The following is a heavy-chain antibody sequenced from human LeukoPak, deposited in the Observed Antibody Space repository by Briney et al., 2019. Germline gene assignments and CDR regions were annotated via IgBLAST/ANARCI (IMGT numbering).Heavy chain of an antibody. CDR2: IRFDGSNK. V-gene: IGHV3-30*02. Sequence: GGSLRLSCAASGFTFSSYGMHWVRQAPGKGLEWVAFIRFDGSNKYYADSVKGRFTLSRDNSKNTLYLQMNSLRTEDTAVYYCAKVDPRGSYLFDYWGQGTLVTVSS. J-gene: IGHJ4*02. CDR3: AKVDPRGSYLFDY. CDR1: GFTFSSYG. D-gene: IGHD3-10*01.